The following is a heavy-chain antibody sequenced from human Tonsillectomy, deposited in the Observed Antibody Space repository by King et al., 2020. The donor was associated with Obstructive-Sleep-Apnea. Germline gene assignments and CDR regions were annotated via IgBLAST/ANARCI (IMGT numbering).Heavy chain of an antibody. J-gene: IGHJ4*02. CDR1: GGSFSGYY. V-gene: IGHV4-34*01. CDR2: INHSGST. Sequence: VQLQQWGAGLLKPSETLSLTCAVYGGSFSGYYLSWIRQPPGKGLEWVGEINHSGSTNYNPSLKSRVTISVDTSKNQFSLKLSPVTAADTAVYYCARGEAAAFYYWGQGTLVTVSS. CDR3: ARGEAAAFYY. D-gene: IGHD6-13*01.